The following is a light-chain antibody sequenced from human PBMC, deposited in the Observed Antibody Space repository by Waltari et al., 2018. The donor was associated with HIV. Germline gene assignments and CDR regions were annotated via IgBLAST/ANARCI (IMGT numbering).Light chain of an antibody. Sequence: VFTQSPATLSVSPGENATLSCRASQTVDHKCLTWYQQRPGQAPRLVLFASSTRATGIPDRFHGSESGTEFTLTIRRLEPQDFAIYYCQVYGGSPRWTFGPGT. CDR3: QVYGGSPRWT. V-gene: IGKV3-20*01. CDR1: QTVDHKC. CDR2: ASS. J-gene: IGKJ1*01.